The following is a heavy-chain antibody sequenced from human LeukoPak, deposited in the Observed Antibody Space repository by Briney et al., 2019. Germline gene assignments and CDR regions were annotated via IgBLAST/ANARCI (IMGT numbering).Heavy chain of an antibody. CDR3: TTESLYCGGDCPLDY. CDR2: IKSKTDGGTT. V-gene: IGHV3-15*01. D-gene: IGHD2-21*02. CDR1: GFTFSSYS. Sequence: GGSLRLSCAASGFTFSSYSMNWVRQAPGKGLEWVGRIKSKTDGGTTDYAAPVKGRFTISRDDSKNTLYLQMNSLKTEDTAVYYCTTESLYCGGDCPLDYWGQGTLVTVSS. J-gene: IGHJ4*02.